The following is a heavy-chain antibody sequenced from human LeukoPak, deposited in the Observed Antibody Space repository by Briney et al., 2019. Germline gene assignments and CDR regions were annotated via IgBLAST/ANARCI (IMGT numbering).Heavy chain of an antibody. CDR2: ISSNGGST. Sequence: TGGSLRLSCAASGFTFSSYAMHWVRQAPGKGLEYVSAISSNGGSTYYANSVKGRFTISRDNSKNTLYLQMGSLRAEDMAVYYCARGPLAMAFMDVWGKGTTVTVSS. CDR1: GFTFSSYA. J-gene: IGHJ6*03. V-gene: IGHV3-64*01. CDR3: ARGPLAMAFMDV. D-gene: IGHD5-18*01.